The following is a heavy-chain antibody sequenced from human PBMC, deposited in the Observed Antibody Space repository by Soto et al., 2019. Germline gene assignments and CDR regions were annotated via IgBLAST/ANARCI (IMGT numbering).Heavy chain of an antibody. CDR1: GGSFSGYY. CDR3: AREDKYYDFWSGP. Sequence: SETLSLTCAVYGGSFSGYYWSWIRQPPGKGLEWIGEINHSGSTNYNPSLKSRVTISVDTSKNQFSLKLSSVTAADTAVYYCAREDKYYDFWSGPWGQGTLVIVSS. D-gene: IGHD3-3*01. J-gene: IGHJ4*02. CDR2: INHSGST. V-gene: IGHV4-34*01.